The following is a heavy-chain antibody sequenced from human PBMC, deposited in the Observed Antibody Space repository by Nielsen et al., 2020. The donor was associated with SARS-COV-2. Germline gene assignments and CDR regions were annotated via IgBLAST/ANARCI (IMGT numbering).Heavy chain of an antibody. CDR3: ARIQLELRLFYFYYSMDA. CDR1: GFSLSNARMG. V-gene: IGHV2-26*01. J-gene: IGHJ6*03. CDR2: IFSNDEK. D-gene: IGHD1-7*01. Sequence: SGPTLVKPPETLTLTCTVSGFSLSNARMGVGWIRQPPGRALESLAHIFSNDEKSYSTSLKSRLTISKDTSKSQVVLTMTNMDPVDTATYYCARIQLELRLFYFYYSMDAWGKGTTVTVSS.